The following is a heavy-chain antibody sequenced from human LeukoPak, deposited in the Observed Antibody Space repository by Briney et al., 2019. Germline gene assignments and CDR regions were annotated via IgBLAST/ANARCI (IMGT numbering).Heavy chain of an antibody. CDR2: INTDGSST. CDR1: GFIFSSHW. V-gene: IGHV3-74*01. J-gene: IGHJ3*02. CDR3: ARGVSGNGPDI. D-gene: IGHD1-1*01. Sequence: GGSLRLSCAASGFIFSSHWMHWVRQAPEKGLVWVSRINTDGSSTDYADSVKGRFTISRDNAKNTGLLQMSRLRAEGTALYYCARGVSGNGPDIWGLGTMVTVS.